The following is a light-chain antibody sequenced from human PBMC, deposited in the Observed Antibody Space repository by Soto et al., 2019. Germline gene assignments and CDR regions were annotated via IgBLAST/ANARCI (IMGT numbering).Light chain of an antibody. CDR2: GAS. J-gene: IGKJ1*01. CDR1: QSVSTN. Sequence: ERVMTQSPATLSLSPGERATRCCRASQSVSTNLAWYQHKPGQAPRLLIYGASTRATGIPASFSGSGSGTEFTLTISSLQSEDFAVYYCQHYNNWPPWTFGQGTKVDIK. CDR3: QHYNNWPPWT. V-gene: IGKV3-15*01.